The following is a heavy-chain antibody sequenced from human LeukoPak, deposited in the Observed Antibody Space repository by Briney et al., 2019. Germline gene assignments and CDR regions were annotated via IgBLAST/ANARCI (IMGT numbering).Heavy chain of an antibody. CDR1: GFTFSSYA. Sequence: PGRSLRLSCAASGFTFSSYAMHWVRQAPGKGLEWVAVISYDGSNKYYADSVKGRFTISRDNSKNTLYLQMNSLRAEDTAVYYCAREQGVLRFLEWLLSGGAFDIWGQGTMVTVSS. CDR3: AREQGVLRFLEWLLSGGAFDI. V-gene: IGHV3-30-3*01. D-gene: IGHD3-3*01. CDR2: ISYDGSNK. J-gene: IGHJ3*02.